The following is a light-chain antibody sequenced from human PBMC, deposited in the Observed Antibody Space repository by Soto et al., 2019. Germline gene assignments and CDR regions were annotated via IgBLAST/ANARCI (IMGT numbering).Light chain of an antibody. Sequence: EIVLTQSPATLSLSPGERATLSCRASQSFSTYLAWYPQKPGQAPRLLIYDASNRVTGIPARFSGSGSGTDFTLTISSLEPEDFAVYYCQQRSSWPLAFGQGTKVDIK. J-gene: IGKJ1*01. CDR1: QSFSTY. CDR2: DAS. CDR3: QQRSSWPLA. V-gene: IGKV3-11*01.